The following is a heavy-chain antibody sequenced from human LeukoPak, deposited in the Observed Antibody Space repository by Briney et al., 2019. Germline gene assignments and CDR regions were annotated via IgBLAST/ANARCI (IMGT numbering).Heavy chain of an antibody. D-gene: IGHD3-3*01. CDR2: IIPILGIA. CDR1: GGTFSSYT. V-gene: IGHV1-69*04. CDR3: ARELRFLEWLFSKEMMYYFDY. J-gene: IGHJ4*02. Sequence: SVKVSCKASGGTFSSYTISWVRQARGQGLEWMGRIIPILGIANYAQKFQGRVTITADKSTSTAYMELSSLRSEDTAVYYCARELRFLEWLFSKEMMYYFDYWGQGTLVTVSS.